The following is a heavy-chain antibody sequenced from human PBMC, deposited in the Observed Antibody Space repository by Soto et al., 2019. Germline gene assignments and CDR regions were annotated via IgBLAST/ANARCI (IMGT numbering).Heavy chain of an antibody. V-gene: IGHV4-59*01. J-gene: IGHJ4*02. D-gene: IGHD1-7*01. CDR3: ATRPPDGNFFGVFDF. Sequence: SETLSLTCSVSGGSISSFYWSWIRQSPGKGPEWIGFAHHSGTTNYNPSLESRVTMSLDTSKSQFSLKLNAVTAADTAVYYCATRPPDGNFFGVFDFWSQGTLVTVS. CDR1: GGSISSFY. CDR2: AHHSGTT.